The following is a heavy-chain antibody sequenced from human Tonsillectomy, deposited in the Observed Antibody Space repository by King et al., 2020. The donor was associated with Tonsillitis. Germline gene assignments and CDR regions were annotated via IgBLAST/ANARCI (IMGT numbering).Heavy chain of an antibody. V-gene: IGHV3-20*04. CDR1: GFRFNDYG. J-gene: IGHJ4*02. Sequence: QLVQSGGGVVQPGGSLRLSCAASGFRFNDYGMSWVRQGPGKGLEWVSGLNWNGGRTGYADSVKGRFTISRDNVKNSLYLQMNSLRAEDTALYYCTRQANYGSGSYYDYWGQGTLVTVSS. CDR3: TRQANYGSGSYYDY. D-gene: IGHD3-10*01. CDR2: LNWNGGRT.